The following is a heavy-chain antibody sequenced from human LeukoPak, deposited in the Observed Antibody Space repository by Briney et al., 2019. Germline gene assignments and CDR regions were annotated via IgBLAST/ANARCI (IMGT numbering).Heavy chain of an antibody. D-gene: IGHD3-16*01. Sequence: SETLSLTCAVYGGSFSGYYWSWIRQPPGKGLEWIGEINHSGSTNYNPSLKSRVTISVDTSKNQFSLKLSSVTAADTAVYYCARDEYVGAFDIWGQGTMVTVSS. CDR3: ARDEYVGAFDI. CDR2: INHSGST. J-gene: IGHJ3*02. CDR1: GGSFSGYY. V-gene: IGHV4-34*01.